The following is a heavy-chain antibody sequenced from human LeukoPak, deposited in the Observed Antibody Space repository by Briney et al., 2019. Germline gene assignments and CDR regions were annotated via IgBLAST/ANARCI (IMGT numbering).Heavy chain of an antibody. CDR2: IYYSGST. Sequence: PSETLSLTCTVSGDSISSYYWSWIRQPPGKGLEWIGYIYYSGSTSYNPSLKSRVTISVDTSKNQFSLKLSSVTAADTAVYYCARGYSGSYGRFDYWGQGTLVTVSS. D-gene: IGHD1-26*01. CDR3: ARGYSGSYGRFDY. J-gene: IGHJ4*02. CDR1: GDSISSYY. V-gene: IGHV4-59*01.